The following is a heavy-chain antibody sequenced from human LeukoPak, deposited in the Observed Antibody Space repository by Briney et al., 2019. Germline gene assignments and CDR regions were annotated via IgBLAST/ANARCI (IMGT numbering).Heavy chain of an antibody. CDR2: IYYSGST. Sequence: PSETLSLTCTVSGGSISSSSYYWGWIRQPPGKGLEWIGSIYYSGSTYYNPSLKGRVTISVDTSKNQFSLKLSSVTAADTAVYYCARYLLKDRPFDYWGQGTLVTVSS. D-gene: IGHD2-15*01. CDR3: ARYLLKDRPFDY. V-gene: IGHV4-39*07. CDR1: GGSISSSSYY. J-gene: IGHJ4*02.